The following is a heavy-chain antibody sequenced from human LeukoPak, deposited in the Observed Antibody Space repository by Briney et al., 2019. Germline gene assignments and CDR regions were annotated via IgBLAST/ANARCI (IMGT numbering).Heavy chain of an antibody. CDR3: VGSYHLVGFDY. Sequence: ASVKVSCKASGYTFTSYGISWVRQAPGQGLEWMGWINPNSGGTNYAQKFQGRVTMTRDTSISTAYMELSRLRSDDTAVYYCVGSYHLVGFDYWGQGTLVTVSS. CDR1: GYTFTSYG. CDR2: INPNSGGT. D-gene: IGHD1-26*01. J-gene: IGHJ4*02. V-gene: IGHV1-2*02.